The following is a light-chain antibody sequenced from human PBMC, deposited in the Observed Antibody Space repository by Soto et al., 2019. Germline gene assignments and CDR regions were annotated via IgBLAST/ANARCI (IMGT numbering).Light chain of an antibody. CDR3: RSFASLNTWV. CDR1: SSDVGAYND. Sequence: QSVLTQPPSASGSPGQSVTISCTGTSSDVGAYNDVSWYQQHAGKAPKLVIYEVTKRPSGVPDRFSGSKSANTASLTVSVLQAEEEADYYCRSFASLNTWVFGGGTKLTVL. CDR2: EVT. V-gene: IGLV2-8*01. J-gene: IGLJ3*02.